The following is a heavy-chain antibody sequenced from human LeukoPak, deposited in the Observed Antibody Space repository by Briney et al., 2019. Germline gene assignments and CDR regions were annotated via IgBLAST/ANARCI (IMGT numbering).Heavy chain of an antibody. Sequence: RGSLRLSCAASGFTFSSYAMSWVRQAPGKGLEWVSGISGGGGSTYYADSVEGRFTISRDNSKNTLYLQMNSLRAEDTAVYYCAKSKDYGDYSNLDYWGQGTLVTVSS. V-gene: IGHV3-23*01. D-gene: IGHD4-17*01. CDR2: ISGGGGST. CDR1: GFTFSSYA. J-gene: IGHJ4*02. CDR3: AKSKDYGDYSNLDY.